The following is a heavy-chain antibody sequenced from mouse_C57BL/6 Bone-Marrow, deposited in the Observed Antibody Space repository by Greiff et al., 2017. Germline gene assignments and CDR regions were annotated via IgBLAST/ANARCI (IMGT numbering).Heavy chain of an antibody. CDR3: ARGMDY. J-gene: IGHJ4*01. CDR1: GYTFTNYW. V-gene: IGHV1-63*01. Sequence: QVHVKQSGAELVRPGTSVKMSCKASGYTFTNYWIGWAKQRPGHGLEWIGDIYPGGGYTNYNEKFKGKATLTADKSSSTAYMQFSSLTSEDSAIYYCARGMDYWGQGTSVTVSS. CDR2: IYPGGGYT.